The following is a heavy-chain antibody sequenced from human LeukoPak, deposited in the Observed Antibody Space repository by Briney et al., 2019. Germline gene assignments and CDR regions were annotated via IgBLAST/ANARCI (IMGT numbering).Heavy chain of an antibody. V-gene: IGHV4-59*01. CDR3: ARGRGDSKGTSFDL. CDR2: IYHTGSA. Sequence: PSETLSLTCTVSGGSMNNYYWSWIRQSPGKGLEWVGYIYHTGSATYKPSLKSRVTLPLDTSKNQFSLRLNSVTAADTAVYYCARGRGDSKGTSFDLWGQGTLVTVSS. D-gene: IGHD3-22*01. J-gene: IGHJ4*02. CDR1: GGSMNNYY.